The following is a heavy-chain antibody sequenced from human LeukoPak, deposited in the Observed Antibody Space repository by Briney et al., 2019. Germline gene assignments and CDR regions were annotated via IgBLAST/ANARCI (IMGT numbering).Heavy chain of an antibody. CDR2: ISSNGGIT. Sequence: GGSLRLSCAASGFTFSNYAMHWVRQAPGKGLEYVPAISSNGGITYYANSVEGRITISRDNSKNTLHLQMGSLRAEDVAVYYCARDQLILSYYYGMDVWGQGTTVTVSS. CDR1: GFTFSNYA. V-gene: IGHV3-64*01. J-gene: IGHJ6*02. D-gene: IGHD2-15*01. CDR3: ARDQLILSYYYGMDV.